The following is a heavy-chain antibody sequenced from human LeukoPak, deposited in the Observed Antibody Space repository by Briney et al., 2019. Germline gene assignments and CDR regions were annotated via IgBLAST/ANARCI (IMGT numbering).Heavy chain of an antibody. CDR3: ARGDYGNNWFDP. Sequence: GASVKVSCKASGYTFTSYDINWVRQATGQGLEWMGWMNPNSGNTGYAQKFQGRVTITRNTYISTAYMELSSLRSEDTAVYYCARGDYGNNWFDPWGQGTLVTVSS. CDR1: GYTFTSYD. D-gene: IGHD4-17*01. J-gene: IGHJ5*02. V-gene: IGHV1-8*03. CDR2: MNPNSGNT.